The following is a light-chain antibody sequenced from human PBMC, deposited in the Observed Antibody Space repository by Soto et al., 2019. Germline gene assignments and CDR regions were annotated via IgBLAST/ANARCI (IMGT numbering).Light chain of an antibody. V-gene: IGKV1-39*01. Sequence: DILMTQSPSSLSASVGDRVTITCRASQTISTYLNWYQKKPGKAPKLLIYAASTLQRGVPSRFSGSGSGTDFTLTIGSLQPEDSATYYCQQSYSPPPITFGQGTRREIK. CDR3: QQSYSPPPIT. CDR2: AAS. J-gene: IGKJ5*01. CDR1: QTISTY.